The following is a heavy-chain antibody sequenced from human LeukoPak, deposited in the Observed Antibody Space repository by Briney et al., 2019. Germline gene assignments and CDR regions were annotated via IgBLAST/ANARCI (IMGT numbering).Heavy chain of an antibody. D-gene: IGHD1-26*01. CDR3: ARDRVGTDSFHYFDY. CDR1: GFTFKNYG. V-gene: IGHV3-64*01. Sequence: GGSLRLSCAASGFTFKNYGMHWVRQAPGKGLEYVSAISSNGGSTYYANSVKGRFTISRDNSKNTLYLQMGSLRAEDMAVYYCARDRVGTDSFHYFDYWGQGTLVTVSS. CDR2: ISSNGGST. J-gene: IGHJ4*02.